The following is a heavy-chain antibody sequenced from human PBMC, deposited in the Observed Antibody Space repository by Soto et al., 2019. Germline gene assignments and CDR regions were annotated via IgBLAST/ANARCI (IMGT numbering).Heavy chain of an antibody. CDR2: IYYSGST. J-gene: IGHJ5*02. V-gene: IGHV4-59*08. CDR3: ARLLIYCSSTSCYGRFDP. Sequence: SEARCLTCSGSAGSISTGSWSWSRHPPGKGLEWIGYIYYSGSTNYNPSLKSRVTISVDTSKNQFSLKLSSVTAADTAVYYCARLLIYCSSTSCYGRFDPWGQGTLVTV. CDR1: AGSISTGS. D-gene: IGHD2-2*01.